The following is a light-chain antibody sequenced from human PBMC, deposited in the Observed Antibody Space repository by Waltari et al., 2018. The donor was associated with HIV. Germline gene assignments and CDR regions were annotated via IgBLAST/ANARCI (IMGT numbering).Light chain of an antibody. CDR1: SSDVGGYNY. V-gene: IGLV2-8*01. J-gene: IGLJ3*02. CDR2: EVS. Sequence: QSALTQPPSASGSPGQSVTISCTGTSSDVGGYNYVSWYQQHPGKAPKLMIYEVSKRPSGFPDRFCGSKSGNTASRTVSGLQAEDEADYYGSSSRVFGGGTKLTVL. CDR3: SSSRV.